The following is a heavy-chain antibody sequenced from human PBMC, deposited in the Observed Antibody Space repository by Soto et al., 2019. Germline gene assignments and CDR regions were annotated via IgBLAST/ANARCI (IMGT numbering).Heavy chain of an antibody. Sequence: DSVKGRFTISRDNSKNTLYLQMNSLRDEDTAVYYCARFCISTSCYASFDYWGQGTLVTVSS. J-gene: IGHJ4*02. D-gene: IGHD2-2*01. V-gene: IGHV3-30*01. CDR3: ARFCISTSCYASFDY.